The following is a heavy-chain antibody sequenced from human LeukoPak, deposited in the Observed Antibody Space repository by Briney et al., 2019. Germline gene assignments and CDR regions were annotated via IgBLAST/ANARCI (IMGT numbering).Heavy chain of an antibody. V-gene: IGHV3-23*01. CDR2: ISGSGAST. Sequence: PGGSLRLSCAASGFTFSSYALSWVRQAPGKGLEWVSAISGSGASTFYADSVKGRFTISRDNSKNTVYLQVNSLRAEDTALYYCAQDRAYIQFYFWGQGTLVTVSS. D-gene: IGHD5-18*01. J-gene: IGHJ4*02. CDR1: GFTFSSYA. CDR3: AQDRAYIQFYF.